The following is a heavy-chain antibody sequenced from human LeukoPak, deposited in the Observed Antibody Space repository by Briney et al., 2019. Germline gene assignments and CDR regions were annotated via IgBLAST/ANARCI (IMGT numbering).Heavy chain of an antibody. D-gene: IGHD3-3*01. V-gene: IGHV1-2*02. CDR2: INPNSGGT. CDR3: ARAPVDFWSGPIHYYDY. CDR1: GYTFTGYY. J-gene: IGHJ4*02. Sequence: ASVKVSCKASGYTFTGYYMHWVRQAPGQGLEWMGWINPNSGGTNYAQKFQGRVTMTRDTSISTAYMELSRLRSDDTAVYYCARAPVDFWSGPIHYYDYWGQGTLVTVSS.